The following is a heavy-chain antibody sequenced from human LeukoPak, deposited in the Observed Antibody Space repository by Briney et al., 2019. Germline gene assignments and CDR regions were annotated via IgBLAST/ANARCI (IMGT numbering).Heavy chain of an antibody. Sequence: PGGSLRLSCAASGFTFSSYAMSWVRQAPGKGLEWVSAISGSGGSTYYADSVKGRFTISRDNSKNTLYLQMNSLRAEDTAVYYCARLEIAVAGSYYFDYWGQGTLVTVSS. J-gene: IGHJ4*02. D-gene: IGHD6-19*01. V-gene: IGHV3-23*01. CDR3: ARLEIAVAGSYYFDY. CDR1: GFTFSSYA. CDR2: ISGSGGST.